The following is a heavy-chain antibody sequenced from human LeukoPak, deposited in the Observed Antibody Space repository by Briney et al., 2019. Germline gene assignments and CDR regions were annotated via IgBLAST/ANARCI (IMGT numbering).Heavy chain of an antibody. CDR3: ARDLGATIFDFDY. CDR2: ISGSGGST. V-gene: IGHV3-23*01. CDR1: GVTFGSYA. Sequence: GGSLRLSCAASGVTFGSYAMTWVRQAPGKGLEWVSAISGSGGSTYYADFVKGRFTISRDNAKNSLYLQMNSLRVEDTAVYYCARDLGATIFDFDYWGQGTLVTVSS. D-gene: IGHD1-26*01. J-gene: IGHJ4*02.